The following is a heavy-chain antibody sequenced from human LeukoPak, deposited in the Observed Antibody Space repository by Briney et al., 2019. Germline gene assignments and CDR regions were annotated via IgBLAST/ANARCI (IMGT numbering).Heavy chain of an antibody. J-gene: IGHJ4*02. CDR2: VRTTAEGETT. CDR3: TAGLGKTDDDS. Sequence: GGSLRLSCTASGFTFGYYAMSWVRQAPGKGVEWVGRVRTTAEGETTDYAAPVRGRFIISRDDSKNMVFLQMNRLETEDTAIYYCTAGLGKTDDDSWGQGTLVTVSS. V-gene: IGHV3-15*01. CDR1: GFTFGYYA. D-gene: IGHD4-11*01.